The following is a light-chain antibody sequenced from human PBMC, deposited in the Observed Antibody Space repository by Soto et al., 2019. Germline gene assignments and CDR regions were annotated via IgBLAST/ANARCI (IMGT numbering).Light chain of an antibody. J-gene: IGKJ1*01. CDR1: QSVSNDF. Sequence: IVLAQSPGIPSLSPGGKATLSCRAIQSVSNDFLAWYQQKPGQAPRLLIYGASTRATDVPDRFSGSGSGADFTLSISRLEPEDFAVYYCQQYGSSPPRTFGQGTKVDIK. V-gene: IGKV3-20*01. CDR3: QQYGSSPPRT. CDR2: GAS.